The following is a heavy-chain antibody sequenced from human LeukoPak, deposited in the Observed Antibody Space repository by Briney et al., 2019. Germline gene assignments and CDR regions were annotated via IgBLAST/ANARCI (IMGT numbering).Heavy chain of an antibody. D-gene: IGHD3-10*01. CDR1: GFTFSSFA. CDR2: ISGSGGST. CDR3: AKASLYGSEFDY. V-gene: IGHV3-23*01. J-gene: IGHJ4*02. Sequence: GGSLRLSCAASGFTFSSFAMSWVRQAPGEGLEWVSAISGSGGSTYYADSVKGRFTISRDNSKNTLYLQMNSLRAEDTAVYYCAKASLYGSEFDYWGLGTLVTVSS.